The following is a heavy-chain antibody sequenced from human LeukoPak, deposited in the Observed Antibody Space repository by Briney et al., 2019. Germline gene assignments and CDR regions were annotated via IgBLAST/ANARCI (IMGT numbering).Heavy chain of an antibody. CDR3: ARESPTVVVAAMVYYYGMDV. Sequence: ASVKVSCKASGYTFTGYYMHWERQAPGQGLEWMGRINPNSGGTNYAQKFQGRVTMTRDTSISTAYMELSRLRSDDTAVYYCARESPTVVVAAMVYYYGMDVWGQGTRSPSP. D-gene: IGHD2-15*01. CDR1: GYTFTGYY. J-gene: IGHJ6*02. CDR2: INPNSGGT. V-gene: IGHV1-2*06.